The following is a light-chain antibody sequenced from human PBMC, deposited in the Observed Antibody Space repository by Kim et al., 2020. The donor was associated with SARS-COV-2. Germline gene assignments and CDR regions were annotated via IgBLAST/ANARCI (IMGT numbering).Light chain of an antibody. Sequence: DIQMTQSPSALSASIGDRVTITCRASENVDWWLAWYQQKPGKAPKLLIYKGSIVESGVPSMFSGSGSGTEFTLTIVSLQPDDVATYYCKQYNTFPFTFGPGTKVDIK. CDR1: ENVDWW. J-gene: IGKJ3*01. V-gene: IGKV1-5*03. CDR2: KGS. CDR3: KQYNTFPFT.